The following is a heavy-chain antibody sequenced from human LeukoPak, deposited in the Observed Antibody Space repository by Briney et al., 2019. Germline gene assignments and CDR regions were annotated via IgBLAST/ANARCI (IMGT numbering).Heavy chain of an antibody. CDR3: AKDVRVGGGGMDV. CDR1: GFTFGTYA. V-gene: IGHV3-23*01. J-gene: IGHJ6*02. Sequence: GGSLRLSCAASGFTFGTYAMTWARQAPGKGLEWVSLISSVGDKTYYADSVKGRFTIARDNSKNTLSLQMNSLRAEDTAIYYCAKDVRVGGGGMDVWGQGTPVTVSS. CDR2: ISSVGDKT. D-gene: IGHD1-26*01.